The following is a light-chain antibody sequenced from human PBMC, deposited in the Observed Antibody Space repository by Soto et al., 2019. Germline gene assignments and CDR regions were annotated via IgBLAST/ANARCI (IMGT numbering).Light chain of an antibody. CDR2: DFT. CDR3: ASYRSGPLYV. J-gene: IGLJ1*01. V-gene: IGLV2-14*03. CDR1: SADVSTSNF. Sequence: QSVLTQPASVSGSPGQSITISCTGISADVSTSNFVSWYQHHPGKGPRLILYDFTHRPSGISDRFSGSKSGGTASLTISGLRAEDEADYYCASYRSGPLYVFGTGTKVTAL.